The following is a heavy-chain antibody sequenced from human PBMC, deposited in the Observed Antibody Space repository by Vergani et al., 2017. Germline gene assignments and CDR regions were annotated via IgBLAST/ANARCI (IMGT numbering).Heavy chain of an antibody. D-gene: IGHD3-3*01. J-gene: IGHJ4*02. CDR2: ISGSGGST. Sequence: EVQLVESGGALIKPGGSLRLSCAASGFTFSSYAMSWVRQAPGKGLEWVSAISGSGGSTYYADSVKGRFTISRDNSKNTLYLQMNSLRAEDTAVYYCARGGLRFLENIDYWGQGTLVTVSS. V-gene: IGHV3-23*04. CDR3: ARGGLRFLENIDY. CDR1: GFTFSSYA.